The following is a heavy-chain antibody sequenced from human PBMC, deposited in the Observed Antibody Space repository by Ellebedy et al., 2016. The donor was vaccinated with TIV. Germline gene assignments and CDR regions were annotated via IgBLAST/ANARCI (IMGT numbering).Heavy chain of an antibody. V-gene: IGHV4-61*08. Sequence: SETLSLXXTVSGDSISNGGHYWNWIRQPPGKGLEWIGYIHDTGNSNYNPSLKSRVTMLVDTSKNQFSLKLGSVTAADTAVYYCASSPYGDYGIGYWGQGTLVTVSS. CDR3: ASSPYGDYGIGY. D-gene: IGHD4-17*01. CDR1: GDSISNGGHY. CDR2: IHDTGNS. J-gene: IGHJ4*02.